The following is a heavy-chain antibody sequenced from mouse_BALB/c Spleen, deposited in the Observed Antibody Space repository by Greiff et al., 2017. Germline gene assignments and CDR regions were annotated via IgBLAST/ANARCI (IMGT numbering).Heavy chain of an antibody. D-gene: IGHD1-1*01. Sequence: QEQLKQSGAELMKPGASVKISCKATGYTFSSYWIEWVKQRPGHGLEWIGEILPGSGSTNYNEKFKGKATFTADTSSNTAYMQLSSLTSEDSAVYYCARGFYYYGSSYWYFDVWGAGTTVTVSS. V-gene: IGHV1-9*01. J-gene: IGHJ1*01. CDR3: ARGFYYYGSSYWYFDV. CDR2: ILPGSGST. CDR1: GYTFSSYW.